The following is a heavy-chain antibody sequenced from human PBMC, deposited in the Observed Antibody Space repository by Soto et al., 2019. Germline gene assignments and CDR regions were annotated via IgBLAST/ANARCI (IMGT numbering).Heavy chain of an antibody. D-gene: IGHD3-22*01. V-gene: IGHV3-30-3*01. CDR2: ISYDGSNK. CDR1: GFTFSSYA. Sequence: PGGSLRLSCASSGFTFSSYAMHLVRQAPGKGLEWVAVISYDGSNKYYADSVKGRFTISRDNSKNTLYLQMNSLRAEDTAVYYCARDYSGYCPDYWGQGTLVTVSS. CDR3: ARDYSGYCPDY. J-gene: IGHJ4*02.